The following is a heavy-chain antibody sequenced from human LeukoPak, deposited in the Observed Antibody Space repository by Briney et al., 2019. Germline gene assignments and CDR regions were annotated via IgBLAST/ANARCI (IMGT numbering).Heavy chain of an antibody. CDR3: ARANCGGDCYSGDY. CDR2: IIPILGIA. Sequence: GASVKVSCKASGYTFTSYAISWVRQAPGQGLEWMGRIIPILGIANYAQKFQGRVTITADKSTSTAYMELSSLRSEDTAVYYCARANCGGDCYSGDYWGQGTLVTVSS. D-gene: IGHD2-21*02. V-gene: IGHV1-69*04. J-gene: IGHJ4*02. CDR1: GYTFTSYA.